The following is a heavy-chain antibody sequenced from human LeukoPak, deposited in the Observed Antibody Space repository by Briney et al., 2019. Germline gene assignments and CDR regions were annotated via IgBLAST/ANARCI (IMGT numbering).Heavy chain of an antibody. V-gene: IGHV1-18*01. J-gene: IGHJ3*02. Sequence: ASVKVSCKASGYTFTSYGISWVRQAPGQGLEWMGWISAYNGNTNYAQKLQGRVTMTTDTSTSTAYMELRSLRSDDTAVYYCARDVESYYYGSGSYYNHDAFDIWGQGTMVTVSS. CDR2: ISAYNGNT. CDR1: GYTFTSYG. CDR3: ARDVESYYYGSGSYYNHDAFDI. D-gene: IGHD3-10*01.